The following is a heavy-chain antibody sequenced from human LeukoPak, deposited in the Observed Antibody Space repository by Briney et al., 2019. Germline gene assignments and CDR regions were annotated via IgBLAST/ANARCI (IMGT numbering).Heavy chain of an antibody. CDR1: GGSISSSSYY. V-gene: IGHV4-39*01. J-gene: IGHJ5*02. CDR2: IYYSGST. D-gene: IGHD3-10*01. CDR3: ARGHRYYSSSGSYLRRDSWFDP. Sequence: SETLSLTCTVSGGSISSSSYYWGWIRQPPGKGLEWIGSIYYSGSTYYNPSLKSRVTISVDTSKNQFSLKLSSVTAADTAVYYCARGHRYYSSSGSYLRRDSWFDPWGQGTLVTVSS.